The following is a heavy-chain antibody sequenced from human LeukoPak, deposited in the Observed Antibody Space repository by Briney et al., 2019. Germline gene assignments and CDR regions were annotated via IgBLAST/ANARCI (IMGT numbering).Heavy chain of an antibody. V-gene: IGHV1-2*02. Sequence: ASAKVSCKASGYTFTGYYMYWVRQAPGQGLEWMGWINPNSGGTNYAQKFQGRVTMTRDTSISTAYMELSRLRSDDTAVYYCARDDNWNDNPFLDYWGQGTLVTVSS. J-gene: IGHJ4*02. CDR1: GYTFTGYY. D-gene: IGHD1-1*01. CDR3: ARDDNWNDNPFLDY. CDR2: INPNSGGT.